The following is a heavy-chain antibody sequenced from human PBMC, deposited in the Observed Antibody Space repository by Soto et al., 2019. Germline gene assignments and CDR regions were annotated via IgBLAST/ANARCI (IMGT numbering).Heavy chain of an antibody. J-gene: IGHJ6*02. CDR1: GFTFSSYS. V-gene: IGHV3-48*02. CDR2: ISSSSSTI. D-gene: IGHD3-3*01. CDR3: ARLLYDFWSGDYRRGPLDV. Sequence: GSLRLSCAASGFTFSSYSMNWVRQAPGKGLEWVSYISSSSSTIYYADSVKGRFTISRDNAKNSLYLQMNSLRDEDTAVYYCARLLYDFWSGDYRRGPLDVWGQGTTVTVSS.